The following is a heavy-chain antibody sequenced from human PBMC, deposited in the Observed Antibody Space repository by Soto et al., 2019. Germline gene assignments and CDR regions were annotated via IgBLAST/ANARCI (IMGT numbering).Heavy chain of an antibody. D-gene: IGHD2-2*01. CDR1: GFTFSSYA. CDR2: ISSSSSYI. Sequence: GGSLRLSCAASGFTFSSYAMSWVRQAPGKGLEWVSSISSSSSYIYYADSVKGRFTISRDNAKNSLYLQMNSLRAEDTAVYYCARDRCSSTSCYLAGNNWFDPWGQGTLVTVSS. V-gene: IGHV3-21*01. CDR3: ARDRCSSTSCYLAGNNWFDP. J-gene: IGHJ5*02.